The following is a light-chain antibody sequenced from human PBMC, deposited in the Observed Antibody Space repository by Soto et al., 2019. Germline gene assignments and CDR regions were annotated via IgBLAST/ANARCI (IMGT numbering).Light chain of an antibody. CDR2: SAS. V-gene: IGKV3-20*01. J-gene: IGKJ2*01. Sequence: EIVLPQSPGTLSLSPGEIATLSCRASQSVNGNYSTWYQQKPGQAPRLLIYSASRRATGIPDRFSGSGSGTDFTLTISRLEPGDFAVYYCQEYGSSFRYTFGQGTKLEIK. CDR3: QEYGSSFRYT. CDR1: QSVNGNY.